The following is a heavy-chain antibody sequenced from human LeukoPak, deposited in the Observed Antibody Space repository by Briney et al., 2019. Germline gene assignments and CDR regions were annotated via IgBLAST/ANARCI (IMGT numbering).Heavy chain of an antibody. CDR3: ARVTMIVVVIDY. Sequence: TSETLSLTCTVSGGSISSGGYYWSWIRQHSGRGLEWIGYIYDSGSTYYNPSLKSRVTMSVDTSKNHFSLKLSSVTAADTAVYYCARVTMIVVVIDYWGQGTLVTVSS. V-gene: IGHV4-31*03. CDR2: IYDSGST. D-gene: IGHD3-22*01. J-gene: IGHJ4*02. CDR1: GGSISSGGYY.